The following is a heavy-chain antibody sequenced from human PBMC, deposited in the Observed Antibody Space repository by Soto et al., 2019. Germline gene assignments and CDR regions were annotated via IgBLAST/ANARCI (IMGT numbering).Heavy chain of an antibody. CDR3: ARALRYFDWLPTYYFDY. J-gene: IGHJ4*02. CDR1: GFTFSSYS. D-gene: IGHD3-9*01. CDR2: ISSSSSTI. V-gene: IGHV3-48*01. Sequence: EVQLVESGGGLVQPGGSLRLSCAASGFTFSSYSMNWVRQAPGKGLEWVSYISSSSSTIYYADSVKGRFTISRDNAKNSLYLQMNSLRAEDTAVYYCARALRYFDWLPTYYFDYWGQGTLVTVSS.